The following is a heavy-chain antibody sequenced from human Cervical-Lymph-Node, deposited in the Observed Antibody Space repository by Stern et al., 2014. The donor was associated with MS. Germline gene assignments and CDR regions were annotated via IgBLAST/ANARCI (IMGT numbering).Heavy chain of an antibody. D-gene: IGHD3-10*01. CDR3: TRLVGITIPWDDAFDI. J-gene: IGHJ3*02. V-gene: IGHV3-73*01. CDR1: GFTFSGSA. Sequence: VQLVESGGGLVQPGGSLKLSCAASGFTFSGSAMHWVRQASGKGLEWVGRIRSKANSYATAYAASVKGRFTISRDDSKNTAYLQMNSLKTEDTAVYYCTRLVGITIPWDDAFDIWGQGTMVTVSS. CDR2: IRSKANSYAT.